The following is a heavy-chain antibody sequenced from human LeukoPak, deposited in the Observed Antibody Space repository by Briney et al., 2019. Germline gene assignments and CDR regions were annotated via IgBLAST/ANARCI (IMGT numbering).Heavy chain of an antibody. CDR2: ISSSSSYI. J-gene: IGHJ4*02. V-gene: IGHV3-21*06. CDR3: ASYNWNFLNDY. D-gene: IGHD1-7*01. Sequence: GSLRLSCAASGFTFSRYSMNWVRQAPGKGLEWVSSISSSSSYIYYANSVKGRFTISRDNAKNSLYLQMNSLRAEDTAVYYCASYNWNFLNDYWGQGTLVTVSS. CDR1: GFTFSRYS.